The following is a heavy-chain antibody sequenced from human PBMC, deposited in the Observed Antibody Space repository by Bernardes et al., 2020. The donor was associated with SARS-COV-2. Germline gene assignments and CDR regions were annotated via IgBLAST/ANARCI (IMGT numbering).Heavy chain of an antibody. CDR3: ATDTPLNYAFDI. Sequence: ASVKVSCKVSGYTLTELSMHWVRQAPGKGLEWMGGFDPEDGETIYAQKFQGRVTMTEDTSTDTAYMELSSLRSEDTAVYYCATDTPLNYAFDIWGQGTMVTVSS. V-gene: IGHV1-24*01. CDR1: GYTLTELS. CDR2: FDPEDGET. J-gene: IGHJ3*02.